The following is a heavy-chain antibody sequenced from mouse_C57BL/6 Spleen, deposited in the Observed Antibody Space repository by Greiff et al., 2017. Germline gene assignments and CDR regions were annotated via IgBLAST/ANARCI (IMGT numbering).Heavy chain of an antibody. V-gene: IGHV1-82*01. Sequence: VKPVESGPELVKPGASVKISCKASGYAFSSSWMNWVKQRPGKGLEWIGRIYPGDGDTNYNGKFKGKATLTADKSSSTAYMQLSSLTSEDSAVYFCARCAYYYAMDYWGQGTSVTVSS. CDR1: GYAFSSSW. CDR2: IYPGDGDT. CDR3: ARCAYYYAMDY. J-gene: IGHJ4*01.